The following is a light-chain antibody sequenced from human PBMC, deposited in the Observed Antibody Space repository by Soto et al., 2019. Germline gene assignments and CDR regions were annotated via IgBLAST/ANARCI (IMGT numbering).Light chain of an antibody. CDR2: DVT. CDR3: SSYTSISTYV. CDR1: SSDVGGYNF. Sequence: QSVLTQPASVSGSPGQSITISCTGTSSDVGGYNFVSWYQQHPDKAPKLMIYDVTNRPSGVSNRVSGSKSGNTASLTISGLQAEDEADYYCSSYTSISTYVFGTGTKLTVL. V-gene: IGLV2-14*01. J-gene: IGLJ1*01.